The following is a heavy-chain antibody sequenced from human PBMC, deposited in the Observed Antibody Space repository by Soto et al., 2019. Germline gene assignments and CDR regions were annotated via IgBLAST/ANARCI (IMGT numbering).Heavy chain of an antibody. CDR1: GYSFTSYW. CDR3: ARHSSGGSGSYYHPKYYYYYGMDV. J-gene: IGHJ6*02. V-gene: IGHV5-51*01. D-gene: IGHD3-10*01. Sequence: PGESLKISCKGSGYSFTSYWTGWVRQMPRKGLEWMGIIYPGDSDTRYSPSFQGQVTISADKSISTAYLQWSSLKASDTAMYYCARHSSGGSGSYYHPKYYYYYGMDVWGQGTTVTVSS. CDR2: IYPGDSDT.